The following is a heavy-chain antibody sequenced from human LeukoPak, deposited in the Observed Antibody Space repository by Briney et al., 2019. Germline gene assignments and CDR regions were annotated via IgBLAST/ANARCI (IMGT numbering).Heavy chain of an antibody. V-gene: IGHV3-20*01. J-gene: IGHJ6*03. Sequence: GGSLTLSCAASGFKFDDYEMSWVRQVPGKGLEYVSGISRSGRATAYGDSVKGRFTISRDNAKNSLFLQMTSLRAEDTALYHCARVPGSHYYYYMDVWGKGAAVTVSS. CDR1: GFKFDDYE. CDR2: ISRSGRAT. CDR3: ARVPGSHYYYYMDV.